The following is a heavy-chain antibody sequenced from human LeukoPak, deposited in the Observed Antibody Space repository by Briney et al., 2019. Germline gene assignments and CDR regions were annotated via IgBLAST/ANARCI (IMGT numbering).Heavy chain of an antibody. V-gene: IGHV5-10-1*01. CDR1: GYSFTSYW. Sequence: GESLKISCKGSGYSFTSYWISWVRQMPGKGLEWMGRIDPSDSYTNYSPSFQGHVTISADKSISTAYLQWSSLKASDTAMYYCARRCRYYDILPWAPFDAFDIWGQGTMGTVSS. J-gene: IGHJ3*02. CDR2: IDPSDSYT. CDR3: ARRCRYYDILPWAPFDAFDI. D-gene: IGHD3-9*01.